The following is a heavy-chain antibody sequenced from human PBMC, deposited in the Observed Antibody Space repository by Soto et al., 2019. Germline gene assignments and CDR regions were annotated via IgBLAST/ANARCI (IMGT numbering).Heavy chain of an antibody. D-gene: IGHD1-26*01. J-gene: IGHJ6*02. Sequence: EVQLLESGGDLVQPGGSLRLSCAASGFTFSSYAMNWVRQAPGKGLEWVSAISGSGGNTFYADSVKGRFTISRANSKNTLLLQMHSLRAEDTAIYYCAMLNSGSYSYHGMDVWGQGTTVTVSS. V-gene: IGHV3-23*01. CDR1: GFTFSSYA. CDR2: ISGSGGNT. CDR3: AMLNSGSYSYHGMDV.